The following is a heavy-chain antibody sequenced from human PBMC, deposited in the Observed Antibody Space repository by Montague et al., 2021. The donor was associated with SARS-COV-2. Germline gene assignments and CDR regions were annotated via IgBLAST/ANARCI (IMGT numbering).Heavy chain of an antibody. J-gene: IGHJ6*02. D-gene: IGHD3-16*02. Sequence: SETLSLTCTVSGGSISSYYWSWIRQPAGKGLEWIGRIYTSESTNYNPSLKSLVTMSVYTSKNQFSLKLSSVTAADTAVYYCARDLIVYDYVWGSYRPYGMDVWGQGTTVTVSS. CDR3: ARDLIVYDYVWGSYRPYGMDV. CDR2: IYTSEST. V-gene: IGHV4-4*07. CDR1: GGSISSYY.